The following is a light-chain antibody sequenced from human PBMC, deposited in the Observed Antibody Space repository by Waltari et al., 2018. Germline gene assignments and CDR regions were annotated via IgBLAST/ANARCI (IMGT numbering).Light chain of an antibody. CDR3: CSYAGSFTWV. CDR2: DVS. CDR1: SSDVGGYNL. V-gene: IGLV2-23*02. Sequence: QSALTQPASVSGSPGQSFTISCTGTSSDVGGYNLVSWYQQHPGKAPKLLIYDVSERPSGFSSRFSGSKSGNMASLTISGIQADDEADYYCCSYAGSFTWVFGGGTKVTVL. J-gene: IGLJ3*02.